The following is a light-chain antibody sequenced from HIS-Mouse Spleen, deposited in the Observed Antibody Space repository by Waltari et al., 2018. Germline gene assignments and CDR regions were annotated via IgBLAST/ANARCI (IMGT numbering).Light chain of an antibody. Sequence: QSALTQPASVSGSPGQSITISCTGTSSDVGGYNYVSWYQQHPGKAPKLMIYEVSKRPSGVATLFSGSKSGNTASLTISGLQAEDEADYYCSSYTSSSTEVFGGGTKLTVL. V-gene: IGLV2-14*03. CDR3: SSYTSSSTEV. J-gene: IGLJ2*01. CDR2: EVS. CDR1: SSDVGGYNY.